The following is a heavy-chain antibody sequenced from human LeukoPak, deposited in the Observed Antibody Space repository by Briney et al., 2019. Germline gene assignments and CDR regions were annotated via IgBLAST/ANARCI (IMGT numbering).Heavy chain of an antibody. CDR3: AKAGGIVVVPAATPV. CDR2: ISYDGSNK. J-gene: IGHJ4*02. V-gene: IGHV3-30*18. CDR1: GFTFSSYG. D-gene: IGHD2-2*01. Sequence: GGSLRLSCAASGFTFSSYGMHWVRQAPGKGLEWVAVISYDGSNKYYADSVKGRFTISRDNSKNTLYLQMNSLRAEDTAVYYCAKAGGIVVVPAATPVWGQGTLVTVSS.